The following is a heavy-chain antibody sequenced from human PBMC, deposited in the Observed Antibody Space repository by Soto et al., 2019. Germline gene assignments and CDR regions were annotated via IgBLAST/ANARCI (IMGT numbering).Heavy chain of an antibody. V-gene: IGHV4-34*01. Sequence: QVQLQQWGAGLLKPSETLSLTCAVYGGSFSGYYWSWIRQPPGKGLEWIGEINHSGSTNYNPSLKSRVTISVDTSKNQFSLKLSSVTAADTAVYYCRVDGYKTTNWYFDLWGRGTLVTVSS. CDR2: INHSGST. CDR3: RVDGYKTTNWYFDL. J-gene: IGHJ2*01. CDR1: GGSFSGYY. D-gene: IGHD5-12*01.